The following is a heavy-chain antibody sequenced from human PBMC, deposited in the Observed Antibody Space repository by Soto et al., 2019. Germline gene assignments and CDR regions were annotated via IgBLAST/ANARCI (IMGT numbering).Heavy chain of an antibody. CDR2: LIGGHYGT. CDR3: AKGKSTGYIDWFDP. D-gene: IGHD1-1*01. J-gene: IGHJ5*02. V-gene: IGHV3-23*01. CDR1: GFTLQNYA. Sequence: GSLRLSCTASGFTLQNYAMAWVRQAPGKGLEWVSTLIGGHYGTAYSYSVKGRFTVSRDNSKNCLYLQMNSLGVEDTAMYFCAKGKSTGYIDWFDPWGQGSLVTVSS.